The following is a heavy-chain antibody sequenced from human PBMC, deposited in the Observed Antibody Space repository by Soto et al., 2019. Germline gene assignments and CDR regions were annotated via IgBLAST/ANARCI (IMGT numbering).Heavy chain of an antibody. J-gene: IGHJ4*02. D-gene: IGHD3-9*01. CDR3: ARDRGYDIKATTTFDY. CDR2: INPSGGST. CDR1: GYTFTSYY. V-gene: IGHV1-46*03. Sequence: QVQLVQSGAEVKKPGASVKVSCKASGYTFTSYYMHWVRQAPGQGLEWMGIINPSGGSTSYAQKFQGRVTMTXXTXTXXVYMELSSLRSEDTAVYYCARDRGYDIKATTTFDYWGQGTLVTVSS.